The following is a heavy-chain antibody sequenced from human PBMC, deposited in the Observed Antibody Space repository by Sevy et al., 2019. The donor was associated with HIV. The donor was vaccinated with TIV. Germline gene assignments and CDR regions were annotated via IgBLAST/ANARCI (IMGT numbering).Heavy chain of an antibody. V-gene: IGHV1-69*04. CDR1: GGTFSSYD. D-gene: IGHD2-21*01. Sequence: ASVKVSCKASGGTFSSYDISWVRQAPGQGLEWMGRIIPILGIANYAQKFQGRVTITADKSTSTAYMELSSLRSEDTAVYYCARDRGRLLQRSVYGMDVWGQGTTVTVSS. J-gene: IGHJ6*02. CDR3: ARDRGRLLQRSVYGMDV. CDR2: IIPILGIA.